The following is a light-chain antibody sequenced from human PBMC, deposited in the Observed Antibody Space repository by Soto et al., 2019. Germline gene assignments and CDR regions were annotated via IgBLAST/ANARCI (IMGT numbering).Light chain of an antibody. CDR1: QSVSNT. V-gene: IGKV3-15*01. J-gene: IGKJ2*01. CDR3: QQYNNWPYT. CDR2: RAS. Sequence: EIVMTQSPATLSVSPGERATLSCRASQSVSNTLAWYQQKRGQAPRLLIYRASIRAPGIPARFSGGGSGTEFTLTISSLQSEDFAVYYCQQYNNWPYTFGQGTKLEI.